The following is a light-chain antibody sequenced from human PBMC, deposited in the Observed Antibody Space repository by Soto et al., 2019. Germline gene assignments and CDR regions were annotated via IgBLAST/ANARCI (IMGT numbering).Light chain of an antibody. V-gene: IGKV3-20*01. Sequence: IVMTQSPGTLSLSPGERATLSCRASQSVSSYLAWYQQKPGQAPRLLISDASDRATGIPDRFSGSGSGTEFTLTISRLVPEDFAVYYCQQYEDSPVTFGQGTKVDIK. CDR3: QQYEDSPVT. J-gene: IGKJ1*01. CDR1: QSVSSY. CDR2: DAS.